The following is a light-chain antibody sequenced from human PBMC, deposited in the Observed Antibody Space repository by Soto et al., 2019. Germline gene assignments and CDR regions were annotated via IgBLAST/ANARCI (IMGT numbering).Light chain of an antibody. J-gene: IGLJ1*01. CDR1: SRDIGGYDF. Sequence: QSALPQPPAASGSPGQSVTISCTGTSRDIGGYDFVSWYQQYIGKAPQLIISEVNQRPSGVPDRFSGSKSGNTASLTLSGLQSEDEAHYYCCSYTDSRTHIFGRATKVTVL. CDR2: EVN. V-gene: IGLV2-8*01. CDR3: CSYTDSRTHI.